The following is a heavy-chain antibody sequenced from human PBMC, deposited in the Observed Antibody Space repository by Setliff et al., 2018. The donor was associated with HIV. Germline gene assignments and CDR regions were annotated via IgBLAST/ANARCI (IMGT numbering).Heavy chain of an antibody. CDR1: GYSISSGYY. D-gene: IGHD1-20*01. Sequence: SETLSLTCTVTGYSISSGYYWAWIRQPPGKGLEWIGYIYYSGSTYYNPSLKSRVTISVDTSKNQFSLKLSSVTAADTAVYYCARDLNWNWFDPWGQGTLVTVSS. V-gene: IGHV4-38-2*02. CDR2: IYYSGST. J-gene: IGHJ5*02. CDR3: ARDLNWNWFDP.